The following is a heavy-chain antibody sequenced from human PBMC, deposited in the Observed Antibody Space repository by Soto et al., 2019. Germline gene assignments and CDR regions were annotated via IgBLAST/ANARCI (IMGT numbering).Heavy chain of an antibody. J-gene: IGHJ4*02. CDR3: AIPTQGIAVADFDY. D-gene: IGHD6-19*01. V-gene: IGHV1-69*13. Sequence: GASVKVSCKASGGTFSSYAISWVRQAPGQGLEWMGGIIPIFGTANYAQKFQGRVTITADESTSTAYMELSSLRSEDTAVYYCAIPTQGIAVADFDYWGQGTLVTVSS. CDR1: GGTFSSYA. CDR2: IIPIFGTA.